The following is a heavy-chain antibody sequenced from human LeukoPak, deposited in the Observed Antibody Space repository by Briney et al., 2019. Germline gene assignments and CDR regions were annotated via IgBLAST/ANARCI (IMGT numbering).Heavy chain of an antibody. CDR3: AKGLDSSGWYFSFDYYYGMDV. CDR2: INHSGST. Sequence: SGGSLRLSCAASGFTFSSYSMNWIRQPPGKGLEWIGEINHSGSTNYNPSLKSRVTISVDTSKNQFSLKLSSVTAADTAVYYCAKGLDSSGWYFSFDYYYGMDVWGQGTTVTVSS. J-gene: IGHJ6*02. D-gene: IGHD6-19*01. CDR1: GFTFSSYS. V-gene: IGHV4-34*08.